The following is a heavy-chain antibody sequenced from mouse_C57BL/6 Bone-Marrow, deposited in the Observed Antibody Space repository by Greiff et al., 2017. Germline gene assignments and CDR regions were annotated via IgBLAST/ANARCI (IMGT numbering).Heavy chain of an antibody. V-gene: IGHV1-55*01. CDR3: ARETLGYLPAD. J-gene: IGHJ3*01. Sequence: QVQLQQSGAELVKPGASVKMSCKASGYTFTSYWITWVKQRPGQGLEWIGDIYPGSGSTNYNEKFKSKATLTVDTSSSTAYMQLSSLTSEDSAVYYCARETLGYLPADWGQGTLVTVSA. D-gene: IGHD5-1-1*01. CDR1: GYTFTSYW. CDR2: IYPGSGST.